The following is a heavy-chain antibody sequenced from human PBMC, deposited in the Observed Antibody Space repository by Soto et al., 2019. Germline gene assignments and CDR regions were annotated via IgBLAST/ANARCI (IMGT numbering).Heavy chain of an antibody. Sequence: QVQLVQSGAEVKKPGSSVKVSCKTSGVSFNNNGIGWVRQAPGHGLEWMGGVSPPFRTSNYARKFQGRISITADESTGRVNMELSSLTSEDTAQYYCARVLYYGSGSYSPYGMDVWGQGTTVTVSS. CDR1: GVSFNNNG. J-gene: IGHJ6*02. D-gene: IGHD3-10*01. CDR2: VSPPFRTS. V-gene: IGHV1-69*01. CDR3: ARVLYYGSGSYSPYGMDV.